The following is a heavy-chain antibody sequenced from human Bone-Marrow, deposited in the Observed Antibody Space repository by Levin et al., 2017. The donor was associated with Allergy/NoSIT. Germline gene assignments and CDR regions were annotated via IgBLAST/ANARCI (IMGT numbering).Heavy chain of an antibody. CDR2: ISGSGGST. V-gene: IGHV3-23*01. J-gene: IGHJ4*02. CDR1: GFTFSSYA. Sequence: SGGSLRLSCAASGFTFSSYAMSWVRQAPGKGLEWVSAISGSGGSTYYADSVKGRFTISRDNSKNTLYLQMNSLRAEDTAVYYCAKATTYYYVEGDYWGQGTLVTVSS. CDR3: AKATTYYYVEGDY. D-gene: IGHD3-10*02.